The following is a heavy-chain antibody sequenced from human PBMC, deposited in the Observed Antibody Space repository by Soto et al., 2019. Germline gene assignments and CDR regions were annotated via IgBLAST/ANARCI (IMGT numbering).Heavy chain of an antibody. CDR2: IFSRDEN. CDR3: ERGVDRAISHRWFDT. J-gene: IGHJ5*02. CDR1: GFSLSNAGLG. D-gene: IGHD3-3*01. Sequence: SGPTLVNTTETLTLTCTVSGFSLSNAGLGVSWIRQPPGKALEWLAHIFSRDENSYRTSLETSLTVSKETSKSQVVLTMTNMDPLEKATYYCERGVDRAISHRWFDTWGQGTQVTVSS. V-gene: IGHV2-26*01.